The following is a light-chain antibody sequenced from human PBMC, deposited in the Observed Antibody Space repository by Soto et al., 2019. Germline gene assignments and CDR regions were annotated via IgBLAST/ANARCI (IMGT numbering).Light chain of an antibody. CDR3: QQYGTSPLT. V-gene: IGKV3-20*01. CDR1: QSVSSN. Sequence: VLTPSPATLSVSAVERAPLSWGASQSVSSNLAWYQQKPGQAPRLLIYGASNRATGIPDRFSGSGSGTDFTLNIGRLEPEDVAVYYCQQYGTSPLTFGGGTKVDIK. J-gene: IGKJ4*01. CDR2: GAS.